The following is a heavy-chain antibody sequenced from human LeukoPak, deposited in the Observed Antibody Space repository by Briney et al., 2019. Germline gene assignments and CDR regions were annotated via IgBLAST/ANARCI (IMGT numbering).Heavy chain of an antibody. V-gene: IGHV4-59*08. D-gene: IGHD5-24*01. Sequence: SETLSLTCSVSGGSISGCYWSWIRQPPGKGLECIGYIYDSGSRNYNPSLKSRVTISGDTSKNQFSLKMTSVTAADTAVYYCSIQHRYGYNFSLDYWGQGTLVTVSS. CDR2: IYDSGSR. CDR1: GGSISGCY. CDR3: SIQHRYGYNFSLDY. J-gene: IGHJ4*02.